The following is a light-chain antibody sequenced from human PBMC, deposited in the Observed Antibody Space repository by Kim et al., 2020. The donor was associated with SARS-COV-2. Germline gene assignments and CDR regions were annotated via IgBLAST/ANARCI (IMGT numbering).Light chain of an antibody. CDR1: QSVSSDH. CDR2: SAS. J-gene: IGKJ1*01. CDR3: QQYGDSPGT. V-gene: IGKV3-20*01. Sequence: SPGESASLSCSASQSVSSDHLAWYQLKPGQAPRLLIYSASTRATGIPDRFSGGGSGTDFTLTISRLEPEDFALFYCQQYGDSPGTFGQGTKVDIK.